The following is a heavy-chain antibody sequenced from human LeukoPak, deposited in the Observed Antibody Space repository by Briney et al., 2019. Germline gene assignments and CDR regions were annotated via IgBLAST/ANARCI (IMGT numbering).Heavy chain of an antibody. Sequence: SETLSLTCTVSGGSISSYYWSWIRQPPGKGLEWIGYIYTSGSTNYNPSLKSRVTISVDTSKNQFSLKLSSVTAADTAVYYCARLGPDYYGSGAGAFDIWAKGQWSPSLQ. CDR1: GGSISSYY. D-gene: IGHD3-10*01. CDR3: ARLGPDYYGSGAGAFDI. CDR2: IYTSGST. V-gene: IGHV4-4*09. J-gene: IGHJ3*02.